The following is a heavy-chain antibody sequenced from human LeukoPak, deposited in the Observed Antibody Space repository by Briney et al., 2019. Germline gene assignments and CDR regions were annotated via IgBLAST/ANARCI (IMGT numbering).Heavy chain of an antibody. D-gene: IGHD1-26*01. CDR1: GFTFSDYY. J-gene: IGHJ3*02. V-gene: IGHV3-11*01. Sequence: GGSLRLSCAASGFTFSDYYMSWIRQAPGKGLEWVSYISSGGSTIYYADSVKGRFTISRDNAKNSLYLQMNSLRAEDTAVYYCARVSYRWGYDAFDIWGQGTMVTVSS. CDR3: ARVSYRWGYDAFDI. CDR2: ISSGGSTI.